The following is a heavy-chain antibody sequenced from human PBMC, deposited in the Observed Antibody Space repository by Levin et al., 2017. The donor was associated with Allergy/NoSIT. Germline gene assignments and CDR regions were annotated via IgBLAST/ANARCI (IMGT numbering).Heavy chain of an antibody. J-gene: IGHJ4*02. CDR1: GFSFTSYW. V-gene: IGHV5-51*01. Sequence: AGESLKISCKGSGFSFTSYWIAWVRQMPGKGLEWMGIIYPGDSDTRYSPSFQGQVTISADKSFTTAHLQWSSLEASDTAMYYCAIRGAAGDSFGYYFDYWGQGTLVTVSS. CDR3: AIRGAAGDSFGYYFDY. CDR2: IYPGDSDT. D-gene: IGHD2-21*02.